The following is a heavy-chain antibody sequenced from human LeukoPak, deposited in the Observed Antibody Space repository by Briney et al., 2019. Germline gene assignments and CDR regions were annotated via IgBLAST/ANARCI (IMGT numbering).Heavy chain of an antibody. CDR3: ARRRYSSSSGWFDP. V-gene: IGHV4-39*01. CDR1: GGSISSSSYY. CDR2: IYYSGST. Sequence: SETLSLTCTVSGGSISSSSYYWGWIRQPPGKGLEWTGSIYYSGSTYYNPSLKSRVTISVDTSKNQFSLKLSSVTAADTAVYYCARRRYSSSSGWFDPWGQGTLVTVSS. J-gene: IGHJ5*02. D-gene: IGHD6-6*01.